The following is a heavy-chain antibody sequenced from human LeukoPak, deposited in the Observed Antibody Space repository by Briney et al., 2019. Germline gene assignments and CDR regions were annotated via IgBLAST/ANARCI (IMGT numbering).Heavy chain of an antibody. CDR2: IYYSGST. Sequence: SQTLSLTCTVSGGSISSGSYYWSWIRQPPGKGLEWIGYIYYSGSTNYNPSLKSRVTISVDTSKNQFSLKLSSVTAADTAVYYCASDSRYSSTGGAFDIWGQGTMVTVSS. J-gene: IGHJ3*02. CDR3: ASDSRYSSTGGAFDI. V-gene: IGHV4-61*01. D-gene: IGHD6-13*01. CDR1: GGSISSGSYY.